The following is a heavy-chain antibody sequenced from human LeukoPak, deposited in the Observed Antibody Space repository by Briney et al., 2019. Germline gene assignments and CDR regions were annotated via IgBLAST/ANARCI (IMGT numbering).Heavy chain of an antibody. V-gene: IGHV3-7*01. Sequence: GGSLRLSCAASGFTFSSYGMSWVRQAPGKGLEWVTNIKQDGSEKYYVDSVKGRFTISRDNAKNSLYLQMNSLRAEDTAVYYCARISGWPATFDYWGQGTPVTVSS. D-gene: IGHD6-19*01. CDR3: ARISGWPATFDY. J-gene: IGHJ4*02. CDR2: IKQDGSEK. CDR1: GFTFSSYG.